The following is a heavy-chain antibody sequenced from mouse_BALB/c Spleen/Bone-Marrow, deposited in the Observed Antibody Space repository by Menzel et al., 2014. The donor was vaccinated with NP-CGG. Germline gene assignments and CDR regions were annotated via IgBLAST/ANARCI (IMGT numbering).Heavy chain of an antibody. V-gene: IGHV1-54*03. J-gene: IGHJ2*01. CDR1: GYAFTNYL. CDR3: ARGDYRPYYFDY. CDR2: INPGSGGT. Sequence: LVESGAELVRPGTSVKVSCKASGYAFTNYLIEWVKQRPGQGLEWIGVINPGSGGTNYNEKFKGKATLTADKSSSTAYMQLSSLTSDDSAVYFCARGDYRPYYFDYWGQGTTLTVSS. D-gene: IGHD2-14*01.